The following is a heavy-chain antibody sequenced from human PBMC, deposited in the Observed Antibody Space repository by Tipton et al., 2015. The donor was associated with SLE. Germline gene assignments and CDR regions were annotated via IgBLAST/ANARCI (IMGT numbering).Heavy chain of an antibody. Sequence: TLSLTCTVSGGSISSGSYYWSWIRQPAGKGLEWIGRIYTSGSTNYNPSLKSRVTISVDTSKNQFSLKLSSVTAADTAVYYCARETADILWFGGTGSEYNWFDPRGQGTLVTVSS. CDR1: GGSISSGSYY. CDR3: ARETADILWFGGTGSEYNWFDP. CDR2: IYTSGST. D-gene: IGHD3-10*01. V-gene: IGHV4-61*02. J-gene: IGHJ5*02.